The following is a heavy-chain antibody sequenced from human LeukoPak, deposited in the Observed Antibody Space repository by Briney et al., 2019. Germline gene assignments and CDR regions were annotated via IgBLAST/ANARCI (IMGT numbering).Heavy chain of an antibody. D-gene: IGHD3-10*01. V-gene: IGHV3-23*01. CDR3: ATLWFGSGIDFDY. CDR2: ISGSGGST. CDR1: GFTFSSYA. J-gene: IGHJ4*02. Sequence: GGSLRLSCAASGFTFSSYAMSWVRQAPGKGLEWVSAISGSGGSTYYADSVKGRFTISRDNSKNTLYLEMNSLRAEDTAVYYCATLWFGSGIDFDYWGQGSLVTVSS.